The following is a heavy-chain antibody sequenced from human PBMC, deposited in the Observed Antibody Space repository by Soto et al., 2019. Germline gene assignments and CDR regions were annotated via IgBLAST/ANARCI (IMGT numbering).Heavy chain of an antibody. V-gene: IGHV1-18*01. CDR3: ARGFHDYGDYWAEYFQH. Sequence: ASVKLSCKASGYTVTRYGISWVRQAPGRGLEWMGWISAYNGNTNYAQKLQGRVTMTTDTSTSTAYMELRSLRSDDTAVYYCARGFHDYGDYWAEYFQHWGQGTLVTVSS. D-gene: IGHD4-17*01. CDR2: ISAYNGNT. CDR1: GYTVTRYG. J-gene: IGHJ1*01.